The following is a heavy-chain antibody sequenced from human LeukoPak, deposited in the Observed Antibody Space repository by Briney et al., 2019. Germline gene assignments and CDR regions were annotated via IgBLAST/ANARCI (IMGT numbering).Heavy chain of an antibody. CDR2: IYYSGST. CDR1: GGSISSYY. J-gene: IGHJ4*02. CDR3: ARSFPGAHFDY. Sequence: SETLSLTCTVSGGSISSYYWSWIRQPPGKGLEWIGYIYYSGSTYYNPSLKSRVTISVDTSKNQFSLKLSSVTAADTAVYYCARSFPGAHFDYWGQGTLVTVSS. D-gene: IGHD3-10*01. V-gene: IGHV4-30-4*08.